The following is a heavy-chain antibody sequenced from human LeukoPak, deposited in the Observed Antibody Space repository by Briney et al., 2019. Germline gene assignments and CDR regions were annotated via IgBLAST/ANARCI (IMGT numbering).Heavy chain of an antibody. Sequence: GGSLRLSCAVSGFTFSSYGMHWVRQAPGKGLEWVAVISYDGSNKYYADSVKGRFTISRDNSKNTVYLQMNSLRGEDTAVYYCAKGMAVAGPGRYGMDVWGKGTTVIVSS. D-gene: IGHD6-19*01. J-gene: IGHJ6*04. V-gene: IGHV3-30*18. CDR3: AKGMAVAGPGRYGMDV. CDR2: ISYDGSNK. CDR1: GFTFSSYG.